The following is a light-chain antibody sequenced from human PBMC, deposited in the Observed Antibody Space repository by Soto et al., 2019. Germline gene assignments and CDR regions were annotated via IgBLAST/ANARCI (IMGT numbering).Light chain of an antibody. CDR1: SSDVGGYNY. Sequence: QSALTQPPSASGSPGPPVAISCPGTSSDVGGYNYVSWYQQHPGKAPKLMIYEVNKRPSGVPDRFSGSKSGNTASLTVSGLQAEDEADYYCSSYAGSSNVFGTGTKVTVL. CDR2: EVN. CDR3: SSYAGSSNV. V-gene: IGLV2-8*01. J-gene: IGLJ1*01.